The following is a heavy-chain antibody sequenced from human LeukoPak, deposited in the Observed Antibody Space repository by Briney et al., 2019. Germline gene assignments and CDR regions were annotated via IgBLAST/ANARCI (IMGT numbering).Heavy chain of an antibody. D-gene: IGHD3-22*01. J-gene: IGHJ3*02. V-gene: IGHV3-23*01. Sequence: GGSLRLSCAASGFTFSSYAMSWVRQAPGKGLEWVSGISGGVGTTYYVDSVKGRFTISRDNSKNTLFLQMNSLRAEDTAVYYCATKVVTDAFDIWGQGTMVTVSS. CDR3: ATKVVTDAFDI. CDR1: GFTFSSYA. CDR2: ISGGVGTT.